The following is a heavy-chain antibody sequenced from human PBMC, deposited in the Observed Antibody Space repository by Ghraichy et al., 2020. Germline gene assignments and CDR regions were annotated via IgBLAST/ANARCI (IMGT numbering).Heavy chain of an antibody. CDR1: GYTLTELS. CDR2: FDPEDGET. D-gene: IGHD3-3*01. Sequence: ASVKVSCKVSGYTLTELSMHWVRQAPGKGLEWMGGFDPEDGETIYAQKFQGRVTMTEDTSTDTAYMELSSLRSEDTAVYYCATDLRFLEQTVRFDPWGQGTLVTVSS. V-gene: IGHV1-24*01. CDR3: ATDLRFLEQTVRFDP. J-gene: IGHJ5*02.